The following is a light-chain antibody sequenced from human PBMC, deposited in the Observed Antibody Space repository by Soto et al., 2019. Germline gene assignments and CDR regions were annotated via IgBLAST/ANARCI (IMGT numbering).Light chain of an antibody. CDR1: QSVSGN. CDR2: AAS. J-gene: IGKJ3*01. Sequence: EIVMTQSPATLSVSPGERATLSCRASQSVSGNLAWYQQKPGQAPRLLIYAASTRATGIPARFSGSGSGTVFTLTISSLQSEDFAVYYCQQYNNRPPITFGPGTKVDIK. V-gene: IGKV3-15*01. CDR3: QQYNNRPPIT.